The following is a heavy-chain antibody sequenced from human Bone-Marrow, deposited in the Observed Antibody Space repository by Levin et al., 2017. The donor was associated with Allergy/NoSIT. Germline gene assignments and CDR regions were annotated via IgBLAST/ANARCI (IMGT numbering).Heavy chain of an antibody. D-gene: IGHD4/OR15-4a*01. V-gene: IGHV4-61*01. CDR3: AIGDGAAPYYDYGMDV. CDR1: GDSVNSGSYY. J-gene: IGHJ6*02. Sequence: PSETLSLTCNVSGDSVNSGSYYWSWIRQPPGKGLEWIGYFYDRGSPYSNPSLKSRVTISTDRSNTQFSLKLNSVTAADTAVYYCAIGDGAAPYYDYGMDVWGQGTTVTVSS. CDR2: FYDRGSP.